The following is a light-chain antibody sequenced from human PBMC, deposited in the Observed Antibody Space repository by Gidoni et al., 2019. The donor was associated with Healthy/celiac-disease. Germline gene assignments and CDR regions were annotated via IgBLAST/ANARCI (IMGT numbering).Light chain of an antibody. CDR1: QSVLYSSNNKNY. Sequence: DIVMTQSPDSLAVSLGERATINCKSSQSVLYSSNNKNYLAWYQQKPGQPPKLLIYWASTRESGVPERFSGSGPGTDFTLTISSLQAEDVAVYYCQQYYSTPRTFGQGTKVEIK. V-gene: IGKV4-1*01. CDR3: QQYYSTPRT. J-gene: IGKJ1*01. CDR2: WAS.